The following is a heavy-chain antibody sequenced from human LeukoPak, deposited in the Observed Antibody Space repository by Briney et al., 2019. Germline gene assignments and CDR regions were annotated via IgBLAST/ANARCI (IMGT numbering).Heavy chain of an antibody. CDR2: IGTAGDT. CDR1: GFTFSSYD. Sequence: PGGSLRLSCAASGFTFSSYDMHWVRQATGKGLEWVSAIGTAGDTYYPGSVKGRFTISRENAKNSLYLQMNSLRAGDTAVYYCARGGPPGYSYGYPGDYWGQGTLVTVSS. J-gene: IGHJ4*02. D-gene: IGHD5-18*01. CDR3: ARGGPPGYSYGYPGDY. V-gene: IGHV3-13*01.